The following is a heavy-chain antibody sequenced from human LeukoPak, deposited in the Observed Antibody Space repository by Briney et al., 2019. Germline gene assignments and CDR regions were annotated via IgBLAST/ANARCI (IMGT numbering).Heavy chain of an antibody. Sequence: PSETLSLTCTVSGGSISNYYWSWIRQPPGKGLEWIGYIYYSGNTNYNPSLKSRVTISVDTSKNQFSLKLSSVTAADTAVYYCARGGSGWYFDFDYWGQGTLSPSPQ. CDR2: IYYSGNT. V-gene: IGHV4-59*01. J-gene: IGHJ4*02. D-gene: IGHD6-19*01. CDR1: GGSISNYY. CDR3: ARGGSGWYFDFDY.